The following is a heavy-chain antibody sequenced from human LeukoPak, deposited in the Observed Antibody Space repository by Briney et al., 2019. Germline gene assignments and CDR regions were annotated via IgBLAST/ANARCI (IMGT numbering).Heavy chain of an antibody. J-gene: IGHJ5*02. CDR2: INPNSGGT. CDR3: ARGRADFYGSGSYPLS. D-gene: IGHD3-10*01. V-gene: IGHV1-2*02. CDR1: GYTFTGYY. Sequence: ASVKVSCKASGYTFTGYYMHWVRQAPGQGLEWMGWINPNSGGTNYAQKFQGRVTMTRDTSISTAYMELSRLRSDDTAVYYCARGRADFYGSGSYPLSWGQGTLVTVSS.